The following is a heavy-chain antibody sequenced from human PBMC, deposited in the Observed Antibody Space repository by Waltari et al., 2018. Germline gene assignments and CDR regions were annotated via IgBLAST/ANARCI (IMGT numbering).Heavy chain of an antibody. V-gene: IGHV1-8*01. J-gene: IGHJ3*02. CDR1: GYTFTSYH. CDR3: ARGANYDFWSGYPGAFDI. D-gene: IGHD3-3*01. CDR2: RNPNSGNT. Sequence: QVQLVQSGAAVKKPGASVKVSCKASGYTFTSYHINWFRQSIGQGLEWMGWRNPNSGNTGYAQKFQGRVTMTRNTSISTAYMELSSLRSEDTAVYYCARGANYDFWSGYPGAFDIWGQGTMVTVSS.